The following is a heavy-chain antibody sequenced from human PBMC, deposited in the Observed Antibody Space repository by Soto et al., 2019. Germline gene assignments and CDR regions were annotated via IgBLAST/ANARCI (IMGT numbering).Heavy chain of an antibody. CDR3: ARADSCSSISCRSYYYFGMDV. D-gene: IGHD2-2*01. Sequence: GGSLRLSCAASGFKFSYYEMNWVRQSPGKGLEWVSHISSGGSTIYYADSVKGRFTISRDNAEKSVYLQMKSLRAEDTAVCYCARADSCSSISCRSYYYFGMDVWGQGTAVTVSS. CDR1: GFKFSYYE. CDR2: ISSGGSTI. V-gene: IGHV3-48*03. J-gene: IGHJ6*02.